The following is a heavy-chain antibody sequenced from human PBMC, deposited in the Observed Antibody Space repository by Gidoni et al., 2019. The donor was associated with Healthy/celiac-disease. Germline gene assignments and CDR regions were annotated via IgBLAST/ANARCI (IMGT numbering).Heavy chain of an antibody. J-gene: IGHJ4*02. V-gene: IGHV3-48*01. CDR2: ISSSSSTI. CDR1: GFTFSSYS. CDR3: ARDLTMVRGVGFDY. Sequence: EVQLVESGGGLVQPGGSLRLSCAASGFTFSSYSMNWVRQAPGKGLEWVSYISSSSSTIYYADSVKGRFTISRDNAKNSLYLQMNSLRAEDTAVYYCARDLTMVRGVGFDYWGQGTLVTVSS. D-gene: IGHD3-10*01.